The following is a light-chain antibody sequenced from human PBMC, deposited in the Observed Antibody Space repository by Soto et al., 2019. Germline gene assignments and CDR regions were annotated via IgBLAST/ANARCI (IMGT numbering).Light chain of an antibody. J-gene: IGKJ1*01. CDR1: QSVSKY. Sequence: EIVLTQSPGTLALSPGEGATLSCRSSQSVSKYLAWYQQKPGQAPRLLIYGASSRATGIPDSFSGSGSGTDFTLTISRLEREDFAVYYCQQYCGSPQTFGQGTKVEIK. CDR3: QQYCGSPQT. CDR2: GAS. V-gene: IGKV3-20*01.